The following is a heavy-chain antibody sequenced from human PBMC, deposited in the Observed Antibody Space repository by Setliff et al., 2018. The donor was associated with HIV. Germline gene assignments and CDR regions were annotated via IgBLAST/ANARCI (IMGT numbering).Heavy chain of an antibody. J-gene: IGHJ5*02. CDR3: ARDVGSVWHNWFDP. Sequence: ASVKVSCKASGGTFSSYAISWVRQAPGQGLEWMGWINAGNGDTKYSQKFQGRVTITRDTSATTAYMELSSLRSEDTAVYYCARDVGSVWHNWFDPWGQGTLVTVS. CDR1: GGTFSSYA. V-gene: IGHV1-3*01. CDR2: INAGNGDT. D-gene: IGHD6-19*01.